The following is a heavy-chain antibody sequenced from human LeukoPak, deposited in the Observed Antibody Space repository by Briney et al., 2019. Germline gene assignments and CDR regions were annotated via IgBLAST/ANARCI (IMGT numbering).Heavy chain of an antibody. CDR1: GYIFRSYG. D-gene: IGHD5-12*01. Sequence: ASVKVSCKASGYIFRSYGISWVRQAPGQGLEWMGRIRTYSGETDYAQKLQGRITVTIDTSTSTAYMELKSLRSDDTAVYYCARTIVATIEHDAFDIWGQGTMVTVSS. J-gene: IGHJ3*02. CDR2: IRTYSGET. V-gene: IGHV1-18*01. CDR3: ARTIVATIEHDAFDI.